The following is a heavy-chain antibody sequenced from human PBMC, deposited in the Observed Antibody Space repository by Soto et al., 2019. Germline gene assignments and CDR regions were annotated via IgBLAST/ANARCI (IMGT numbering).Heavy chain of an antibody. Sequence: SETVSLTCSVSGDSISSSGYSWSWIRQHPGKGLEWIGHIYYSGNTYYNPSLKSRFTISVDTSKNQFSLNLSSVTTADTAVYYCARDSGFYSSSSFDYWGRGTLVTVSS. V-gene: IGHV4-31*03. D-gene: IGHD6-6*01. CDR2: IYYSGNT. CDR3: ARDSGFYSSSSFDY. J-gene: IGHJ4*02. CDR1: GDSISSSGYS.